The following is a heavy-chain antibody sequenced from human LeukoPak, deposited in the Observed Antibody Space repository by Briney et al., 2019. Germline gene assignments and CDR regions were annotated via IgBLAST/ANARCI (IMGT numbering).Heavy chain of an antibody. CDR1: GGSISSSSYY. Sequence: SETLSLTCTVSGGSISSSSYYWGWIRQPPGKGLEWIGSIYYSGSTYYNPSLKNRVTISVDTSKNQFSLKLSSVTAADTAVYYCARASVGRTPFDYWGQGTLVTVSS. D-gene: IGHD1-26*01. CDR2: IYYSGST. V-gene: IGHV4-39*01. CDR3: ARASVGRTPFDY. J-gene: IGHJ4*02.